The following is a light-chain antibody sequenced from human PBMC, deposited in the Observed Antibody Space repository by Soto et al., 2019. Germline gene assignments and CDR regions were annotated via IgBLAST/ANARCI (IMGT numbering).Light chain of an antibody. CDR1: QSISSW. CDR3: QQYYSFPRT. Sequence: DIQRTQSPSTLCASVGDRVTITCRASQSISSWLAWYQQKPGKAPKLLIYGASTLHSGVPSKFSGTGSGTDFTLTISCLQPEDFATYFCQQYYSFPRTFGGGTKVDIK. CDR2: GAS. J-gene: IGKJ4*01. V-gene: IGKV1-5*01.